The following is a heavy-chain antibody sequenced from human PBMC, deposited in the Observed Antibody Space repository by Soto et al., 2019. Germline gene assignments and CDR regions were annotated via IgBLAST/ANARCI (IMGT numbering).Heavy chain of an antibody. J-gene: IGHJ6*02. D-gene: IGHD3-10*01. CDR1: GYTFTSYY. Sequence: QVQLVQSGAEVKKPGASVKVSCKASGYTFTSYYMHWVRQAPGQGLEWMGIINPSGGSTSYAQKFQGRVTMTRDPSTSTVYMELSSLRSEDTAVYYCARDPYGSGSYLKYYYYYGMDVWGQGTTVTVSS. CDR2: INPSGGST. CDR3: ARDPYGSGSYLKYYYYYGMDV. V-gene: IGHV1-46*01.